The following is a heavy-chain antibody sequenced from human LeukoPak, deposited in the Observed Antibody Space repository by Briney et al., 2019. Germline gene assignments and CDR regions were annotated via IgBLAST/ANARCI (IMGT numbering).Heavy chain of an antibody. CDR2: ISGSGGST. Sequence: GGSLRLSCAASGFTFSSYAMSWVRQAPGKGLEWVSAISGSGGSTYYADSVKGRFTISRDNSKNTLYLQMNSLRAEDTAVYYCAKAIDCTNGVCYSDYYYYGMDVWGRGTTVTVSS. V-gene: IGHV3-23*01. J-gene: IGHJ6*02. D-gene: IGHD2-8*01. CDR1: GFTFSSYA. CDR3: AKAIDCTNGVCYSDYYYYGMDV.